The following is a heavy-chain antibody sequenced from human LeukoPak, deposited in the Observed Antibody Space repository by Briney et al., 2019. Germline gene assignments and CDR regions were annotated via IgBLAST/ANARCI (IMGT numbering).Heavy chain of an antibody. CDR1: GFTFSGYW. CDR2: LKQDGSEK. V-gene: IGHV3-7*04. D-gene: IGHD6-13*01. Sequence: GGSLRLSCAASGFTFSGYWMHWVRQAPGKGLEWVANLKQDGSEKHFADSVKGRFTISRDSAENSLYLQMNSLRAEDTAMYYCARGTIAAPGTDYWGQGTLVTVSS. J-gene: IGHJ4*02. CDR3: ARGTIAAPGTDY.